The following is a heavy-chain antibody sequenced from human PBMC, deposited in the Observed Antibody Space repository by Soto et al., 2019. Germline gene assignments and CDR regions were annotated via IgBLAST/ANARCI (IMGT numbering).Heavy chain of an antibody. Sequence: ASVKVSCKASGHTFTSYDINWVRQATGQGLEWMGWMNPNSGNTGYAQKFQGGVTMTRNTSISTAYMELSSLRSEDTAVYYCARGIRIAAAGTGYYYGMDVCGQGTTLTVYS. J-gene: IGHJ6*02. CDR1: GHTFTSYD. CDR2: MNPNSGNT. CDR3: ARGIRIAAAGTGYYYGMDV. D-gene: IGHD6-13*01. V-gene: IGHV1-8*01.